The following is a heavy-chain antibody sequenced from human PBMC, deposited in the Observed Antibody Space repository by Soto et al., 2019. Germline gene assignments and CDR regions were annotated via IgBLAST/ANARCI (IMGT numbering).Heavy chain of an antibody. V-gene: IGHV1-69*12. CDR1: GGTFSSYA. CDR3: ASNGFGETYYYGMDV. Sequence: QVQLVQSGAEVKKPGSSVKVPCKASGGTFSSYAISWVRQAPGQGLEWMGGIIPIFGTADYAQKFQGRVTITADESTSTAYMELSSLRSEDTAFYYCASNGFGETYYYGMDVWGQGTTVTVSS. CDR2: IIPIFGTA. D-gene: IGHD3-10*01. J-gene: IGHJ6*02.